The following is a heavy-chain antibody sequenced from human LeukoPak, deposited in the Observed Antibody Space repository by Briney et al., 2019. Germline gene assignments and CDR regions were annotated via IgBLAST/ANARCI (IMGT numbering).Heavy chain of an antibody. J-gene: IGHJ3*02. Sequence: GGSLRLSCAASGFTFSSYWMHWVRQTPGKGLVWVSRINTDGSSTSYADSVKGRFTISRDNAKNTLYLQMNSLRAEDTAVYYCARESLAMGDAFDMWGQGTMVTVSS. CDR1: GFTFSSYW. CDR3: ARESLAMGDAFDM. CDR2: INTDGSST. D-gene: IGHD3-16*01. V-gene: IGHV3-74*01.